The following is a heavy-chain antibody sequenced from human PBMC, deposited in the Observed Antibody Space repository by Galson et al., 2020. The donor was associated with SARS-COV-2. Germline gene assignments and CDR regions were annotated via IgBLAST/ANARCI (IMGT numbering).Heavy chain of an antibody. J-gene: IGHJ6*02. CDR3: AKFNQIVSFYYYGMDV. CDR2: IDPSDSFT. D-gene: IGHD3-22*01. Sequence: GESLKISCKGSGDSLRSYWISWVRQIPGKGLEWIGNIDPSDSFTNYNASLQGHVTISADKSINTVFLQWSSLRASDTAIYYCAKFNQIVSFYYYGMDVWGQGTTVTVSS. V-gene: IGHV5-10-1*01. CDR1: GDSLRSYW.